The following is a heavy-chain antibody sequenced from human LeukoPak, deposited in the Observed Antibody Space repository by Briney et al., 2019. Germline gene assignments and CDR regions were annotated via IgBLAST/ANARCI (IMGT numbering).Heavy chain of an antibody. CDR2: IYYSGST. CDR1: GGSISSGGYY. CDR3: ARDIRPYNWFDP. Sequence: SETLSLTCTVSGGSISSGGYYWSWIRQHPGKGLEWIGYIYYSGSTYYNPSLKSRVTISVDTSKNQFSLKLSSVTAADTAVYYCARDIRPYNWFDPWGQGALVIVSS. J-gene: IGHJ5*02. D-gene: IGHD6-6*01. V-gene: IGHV4-31*03.